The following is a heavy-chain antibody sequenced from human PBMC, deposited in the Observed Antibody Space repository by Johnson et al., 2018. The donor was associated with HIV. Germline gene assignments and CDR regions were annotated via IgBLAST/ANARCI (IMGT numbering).Heavy chain of an antibody. CDR1: GFTFSNYA. Sequence: QEQLVESGGGVVQPGRSLRLSCAASGFTFSNYAVHWVRQAPGKGLEWVAVISYDGSTEYYADSVKGRFTISRDNSKNTLYLQMGSLRAEDMAVYFCASISLGAFDIWGQGTLVTVSS. J-gene: IGHJ3*02. V-gene: IGHV3-30*14. CDR2: ISYDGSTE. CDR3: ASISLGAFDI.